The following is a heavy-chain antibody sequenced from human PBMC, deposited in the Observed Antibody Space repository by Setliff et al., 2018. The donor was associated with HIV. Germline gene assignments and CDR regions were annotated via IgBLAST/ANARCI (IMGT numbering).Heavy chain of an antibody. CDR1: GGSISSYY. V-gene: IGHV4-4*07. J-gene: IGHJ4*02. D-gene: IGHD3-22*01. Sequence: SETLSLTCTVSGGSISSYYWSWIRQPAGKGLEWIGRIYTSGNTNYNPSLKSLKSRVTMSVDTSKNQFSLKLSSVTAADTAVYYCARHDSGGYYSLDYWGQGTLVTVSS. CDR2: IYTSGNT. CDR3: ARHDSGGYYSLDY.